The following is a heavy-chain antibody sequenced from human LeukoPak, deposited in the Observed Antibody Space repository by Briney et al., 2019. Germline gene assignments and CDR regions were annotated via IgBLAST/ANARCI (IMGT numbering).Heavy chain of an antibody. V-gene: IGHV4-4*02. CDR1: GGSISSSNW. Sequence: SGTLSLTCAVSGGSISSSNWWSWVRQPPGKGLEWIGEIYHSGSTNYNPSLKSRVTISVDKSKNQFSLKLSSVTAADAAVYYCAGYVDTATKYAFDIWGQGTMVTVSS. CDR2: IYHSGST. J-gene: IGHJ3*02. CDR3: AGYVDTATKYAFDI. D-gene: IGHD5-18*01.